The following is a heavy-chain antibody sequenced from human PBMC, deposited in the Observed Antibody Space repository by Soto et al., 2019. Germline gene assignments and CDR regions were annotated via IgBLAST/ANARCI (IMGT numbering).Heavy chain of an antibody. V-gene: IGHV4-38-2*02. CDR3: ARDGFGERYYYYGMDV. D-gene: IGHD3-10*01. CDR2: IYHSGST. CDR1: GGSISSGYY. Sequence: SETLSLTCTVSGGSISSGYYWGWIRQPPGKGLEWIGTIYHSGSTYYNPSLKSRVTISVDTSKNQFSLKLSSVTAADTAVYYCARDGFGERYYYYGMDVWGQGTTVTVSS. J-gene: IGHJ6*02.